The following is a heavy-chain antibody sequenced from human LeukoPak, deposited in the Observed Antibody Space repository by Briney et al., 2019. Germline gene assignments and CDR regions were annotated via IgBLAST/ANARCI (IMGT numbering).Heavy chain of an antibody. CDR1: GGSISSYY. J-gene: IGHJ5*02. Sequence: SETLSLTCTVSGGSISSYYWSWIRQPPGKGLEWIGYIYYSGSTYYNPSLKSRVIISVDTSKNQFSLKLSSVTAADTAVYYCARGVDSSSWFDPWGQGTLVTVSS. CDR2: IYYSGST. V-gene: IGHV4-59*12. CDR3: ARGVDSSSWFDP. D-gene: IGHD6-13*01.